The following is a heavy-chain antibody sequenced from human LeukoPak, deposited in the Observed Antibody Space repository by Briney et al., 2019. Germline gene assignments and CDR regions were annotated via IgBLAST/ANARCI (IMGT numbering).Heavy chain of an antibody. CDR1: GGTFSSYA. CDR2: IIPIFGTA. J-gene: IGHJ3*02. Sequence: SVKVSCKASGGTFSSYAISWVRQAPGQGLEWMGGIIPIFGTANYAQKFQGRVTITADESTSTAYMELSSLRSEDTAVYYCARDCSGVVTNDDAFDIWGQGTMVTVSS. D-gene: IGHD3-3*01. CDR3: ARDCSGVVTNDDAFDI. V-gene: IGHV1-69*01.